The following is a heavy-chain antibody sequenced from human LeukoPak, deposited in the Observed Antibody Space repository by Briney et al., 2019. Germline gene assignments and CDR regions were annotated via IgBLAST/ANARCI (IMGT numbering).Heavy chain of an antibody. CDR3: ARANYDFWSGFRDY. J-gene: IGHJ4*02. V-gene: IGHV1-2*02. D-gene: IGHD3-3*01. Sequence: GASVKVSCKASGYTFTGYYMHWVRQAPGQGLEWMGWINPNSGGTNYAQKFQGRVTMTRDTSISTAYMELSRLRSADTAVYYCARANYDFWSGFRDYWGQGTLVTVSS. CDR1: GYTFTGYY. CDR2: INPNSGGT.